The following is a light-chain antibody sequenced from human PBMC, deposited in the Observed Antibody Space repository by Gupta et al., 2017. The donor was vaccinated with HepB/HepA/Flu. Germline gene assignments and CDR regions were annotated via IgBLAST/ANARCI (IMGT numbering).Light chain of an antibody. CDR2: DVT. CDR1: SSDIGAYNS. Sequence: QSALTQPAPVSGSPCQSITIPCTGTSSDIGAYNSVSWYQQHPGKAPKLMIYDVTNRPSGVSDRFSASKSDNTASLTISGLQPEDEADYYCRSYTSAMNHVFGTGTKVTVL. V-gene: IGLV2-14*03. J-gene: IGLJ1*01. CDR3: RSYTSAMNHV.